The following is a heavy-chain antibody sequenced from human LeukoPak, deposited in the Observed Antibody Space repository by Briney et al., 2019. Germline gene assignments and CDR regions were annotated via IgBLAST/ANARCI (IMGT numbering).Heavy chain of an antibody. CDR3: AKGWEFRVVIPAAVS. J-gene: IGHJ5*02. V-gene: IGHV3-23*01. D-gene: IGHD3-3*01. CDR2: ISGSGEST. Sequence: PGGSLRLSCAASGFTFSSYWMTWVRQAPGKGLQWVSSISGSGESTYYADSMKGRFTISRDNSKNTLSLQMNSLRAEDTAVYFCAKGWEFRVVIPAAVSWGQGTLVTVSS. CDR1: GFTFSSYW.